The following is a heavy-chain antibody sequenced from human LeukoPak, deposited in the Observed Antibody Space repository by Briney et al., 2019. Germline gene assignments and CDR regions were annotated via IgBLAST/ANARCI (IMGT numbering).Heavy chain of an antibody. CDR1: GFTFSSYS. CDR3: ARGQQWLVQYYYYGMDV. D-gene: IGHD6-19*01. Sequence: GGSLRLSCAASGFTFSSYSMNWVRQAPGKGLEWVSYISSSSSTIYYADSVKGRFTISRDNAKNSLYLQMNSLRAEDTAVYYCARGQQWLVQYYYYGMDVWGQGTTVTVSS. CDR2: ISSSSSTI. V-gene: IGHV3-48*01. J-gene: IGHJ6*02.